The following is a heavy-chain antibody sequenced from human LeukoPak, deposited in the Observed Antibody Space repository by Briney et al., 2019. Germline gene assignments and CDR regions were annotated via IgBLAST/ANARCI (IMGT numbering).Heavy chain of an antibody. CDR1: GDTLTSYG. CDR3: ARGYRYCGGDCYSW. J-gene: IGHJ4*02. V-gene: IGHV1-18*01. D-gene: IGHD2-21*02. CDR2: ISAKKGNT. Sequence: ASVKVSCKASGDTLTSYGISWVRQAPGQGLEWMGWISAKKGNTKYAQKFQGRVTMTTDTSTSTAYVELRSLRSDDTAVYYCARGYRYCGGDCYSWWGQGTLVTVSS.